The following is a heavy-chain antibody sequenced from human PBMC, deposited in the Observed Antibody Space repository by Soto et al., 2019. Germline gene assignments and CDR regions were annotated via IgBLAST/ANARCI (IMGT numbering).Heavy chain of an antibody. Sequence: SETLSLTCAVYGGSFSGYYWSWIRQPPGKGLEWIGEINRSGSTNYNPSLKSRVTISVDTSKNQFSLKLSSVTAADTAVYYCARDLITGYSFDYWGQGTLVTVSS. CDR3: ARDLITGYSFDY. D-gene: IGHD1-26*01. CDR2: INRSGST. J-gene: IGHJ4*02. CDR1: GGSFSGYY. V-gene: IGHV4-34*01.